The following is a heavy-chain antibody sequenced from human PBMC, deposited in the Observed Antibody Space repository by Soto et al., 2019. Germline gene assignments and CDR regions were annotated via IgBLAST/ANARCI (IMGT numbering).Heavy chain of an antibody. V-gene: IGHV3-53*01. D-gene: IGHD3-3*01. CDR3: ARDRGGWSGLLDY. CDR2: IYSGGNT. J-gene: IGHJ4*02. CDR1: GFTVSSNY. Sequence: VQLVQSGGCLIQPGESLRLSCSASGFTVSSNYITWVRQAPGKGLEWVSIIYSGGNTYYADSVEGRFTVSRDNSKNTVYLQMNNLRADDTAVYYCARDRGGWSGLLDYWGQGTLVTVSS.